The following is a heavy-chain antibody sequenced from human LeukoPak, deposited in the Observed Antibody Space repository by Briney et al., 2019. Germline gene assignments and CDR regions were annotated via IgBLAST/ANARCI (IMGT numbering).Heavy chain of an antibody. J-gene: IGHJ5*02. D-gene: IGHD4-17*01. CDR2: IYTSGST. V-gene: IGHV4-4*07. CDR1: GGSISSYY. CDR3: AREQSDYGDVNWFDP. Sequence: SETLSLTCTVSGGSISSYYWSWIRQPAGKGLEWIGRIYTSGSTNYNPSLKSRVTMSVDTSKNQFSLKLSSVTAADTAVYYCAREQSDYGDVNWFDPWGQGTLVTVSS.